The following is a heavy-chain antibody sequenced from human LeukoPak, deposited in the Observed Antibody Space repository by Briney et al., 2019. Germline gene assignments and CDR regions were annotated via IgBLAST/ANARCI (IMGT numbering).Heavy chain of an antibody. CDR3: AREVSDIVATIGSNYYYYYMDV. CDR1: GGSISSSSYY. CDR2: IYHSGST. J-gene: IGHJ6*03. V-gene: IGHV4-39*07. D-gene: IGHD5-12*01. Sequence: SETLSLTCTVSGGSISSSSYYWGWIRQPPGKGLEWIGSIYHSGSTYYNPSLKSRVTISVDTSKNQFSLKLSSVTAADTAVYNCAREVSDIVATIGSNYYYYYMDVWGKGTTVTVSS.